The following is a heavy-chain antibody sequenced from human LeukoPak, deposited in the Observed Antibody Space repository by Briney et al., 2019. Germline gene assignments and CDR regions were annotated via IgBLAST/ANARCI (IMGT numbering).Heavy chain of an antibody. D-gene: IGHD3-22*01. V-gene: IGHV3-21*01. CDR1: GFTFSSYS. J-gene: IGHJ3*02. CDR2: ISSSSSYI. Sequence: GGSLRLSCAASGFTFSSYSMNWVRQAPGKGLEWVSSISSSSSYIYYADSVKGRFTIARDNAKNSLYLQMNRLRAEDTAVYYCARVFGYASSGYYPDAFDIWGQGTMVTVSS. CDR3: ARVFGYASSGYYPDAFDI.